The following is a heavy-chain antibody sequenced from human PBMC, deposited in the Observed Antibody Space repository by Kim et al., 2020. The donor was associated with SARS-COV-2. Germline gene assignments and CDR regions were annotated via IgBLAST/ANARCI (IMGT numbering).Heavy chain of an antibody. CDR3: ARHYWAAAYYYYGMDV. J-gene: IGHJ6*02. D-gene: IGHD6-13*01. CDR2: IYYSGST. CDR1: GGSISSSSYY. V-gene: IGHV4-39*01. Sequence: SETLSLTCTVSGGSISSSSYYWGWIRQPPGKGLEWIGSIYYSGSTYYNPSLKSRVTISVDTSKNQFSLKLSSVTAADTAVYYCARHYWAAAYYYYGMDVWGQGTTVTVSS.